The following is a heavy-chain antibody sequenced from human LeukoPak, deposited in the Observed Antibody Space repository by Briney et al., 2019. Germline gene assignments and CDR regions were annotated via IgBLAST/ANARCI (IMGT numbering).Heavy chain of an antibody. V-gene: IGHV1-2*02. CDR3: ARDGESSGSDDFDY. Sequence: ASVKVSCKSSGYTFTHYYLHWVRQAPGQGLEWIGWMEPKSGGTKYAEKFQGRVTMTRDTSISTAYMELSSLRSDDTASYYCARDGESSGSDDFDYWGQGTLVTVSS. CDR2: MEPKSGGT. J-gene: IGHJ4*02. CDR1: GYTFTHYY. D-gene: IGHD1-26*01.